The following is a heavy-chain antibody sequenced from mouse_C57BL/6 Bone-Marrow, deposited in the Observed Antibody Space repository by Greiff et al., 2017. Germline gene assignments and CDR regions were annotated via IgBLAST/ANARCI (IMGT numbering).Heavy chain of an antibody. CDR2: IYPRDGST. V-gene: IGHV1-85*01. CDR3: ARDYGSSFYYFDY. D-gene: IGHD1-1*01. CDR1: GYTFTSYW. Sequence: QVQLQQPGAELVKPGASVKMSCKASGYTFTSYWITWVKQRPGQGLEWIGWIYPRDGSTKYNEKFKGKATLTVDTSSSTAYMELHSLTSEDSAVXFCARDYGSSFYYFDYWGQGTTLTVSS. J-gene: IGHJ2*01.